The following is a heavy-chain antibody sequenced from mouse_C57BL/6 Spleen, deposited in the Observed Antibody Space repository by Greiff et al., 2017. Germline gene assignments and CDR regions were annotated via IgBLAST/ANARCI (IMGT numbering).Heavy chain of an antibody. CDR2: IDPANGNT. CDR1: GFNIKNTY. J-gene: IGHJ4*01. D-gene: IGHD1-1*01. V-gene: IGHV14-3*01. CDR3: ARNPATVDAMDY. Sequence: VQLKESVAELVRPGASVKLSCTASGFNIKNTYMHWVKQRPEQGLEWIGRIDPANGNTKYAPKFPGKATITADTSSNTAYLQLSSLTSEETALYYCARNPATVDAMDYWGQGTSVTVSS.